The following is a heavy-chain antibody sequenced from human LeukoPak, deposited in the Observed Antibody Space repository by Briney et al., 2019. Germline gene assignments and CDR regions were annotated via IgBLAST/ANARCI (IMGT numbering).Heavy chain of an antibody. CDR1: GFTFSSYS. J-gene: IGHJ4*02. CDR2: ISSSSSYI. D-gene: IGHD3-3*01. CDR3: ARGFHEGRFDY. Sequence: GGSLRLSCAASGFTFSSYSMNWVRQAPGKGLEWVSSISSSSSYIYYADSVKGRFTISRDNAKNSLYLQMNSLRADDTAVYYCARGFHEGRFDYWGQGTLVTGSS. V-gene: IGHV3-21*01.